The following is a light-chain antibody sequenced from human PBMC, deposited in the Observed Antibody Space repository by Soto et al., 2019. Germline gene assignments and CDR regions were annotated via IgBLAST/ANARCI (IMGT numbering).Light chain of an antibody. V-gene: IGLV2-14*01. J-gene: IGLJ1*01. CDR1: SSDVGGYNY. Sequence: QSVLTQPASVSGSPGQSITISCTGTSSDVGGYNYVSWYQQHPGKAPKLMIYEVSNRPSGVSNRFSGSKSGNTASLTISGLQAEAEADYYCSSYTISSTRVFGTGTKLTV. CDR3: SSYTISSTRV. CDR2: EVS.